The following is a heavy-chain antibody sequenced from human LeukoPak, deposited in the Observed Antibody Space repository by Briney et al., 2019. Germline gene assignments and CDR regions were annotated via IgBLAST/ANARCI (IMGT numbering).Heavy chain of an antibody. D-gene: IGHD6-19*01. Sequence: SETLPLTCAVYGGSFSGYYWSRIRQPPGKGLEWIGEINHSGSTNYNPSLKSRVTISVDTSKNQFSLKLSSVTAADTAVYYCARGRTRTRIAVAGTFDYWGQGTLVTVSS. V-gene: IGHV4-34*01. CDR3: ARGRTRTRIAVAGTFDY. CDR2: INHSGST. CDR1: GGSFSGYY. J-gene: IGHJ4*02.